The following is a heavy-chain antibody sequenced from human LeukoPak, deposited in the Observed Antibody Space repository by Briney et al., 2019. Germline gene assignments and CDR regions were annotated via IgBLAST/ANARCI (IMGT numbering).Heavy chain of an antibody. CDR2: MYFTGNT. J-gene: IGHJ5*02. CDR3: AKDSHGYCSGGSCYSGGWFDP. CDR1: GGSISSYY. V-gene: IGHV4-39*07. Sequence: SETLSLTCTVSGGSISSYYWGWIRQPPGKGLEWIGSMYFTGNTYSNPSLKSRVNISVDTSKNQFSLKLTSVTAADTAVYYCAKDSHGYCSGGSCYSGGWFDPWGQGTLVTVSS. D-gene: IGHD2-15*01.